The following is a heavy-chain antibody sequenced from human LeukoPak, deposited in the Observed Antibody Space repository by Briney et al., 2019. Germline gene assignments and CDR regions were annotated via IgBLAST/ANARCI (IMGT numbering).Heavy chain of an antibody. J-gene: IGHJ6*02. Sequence: GGSLRLSCAASGFTFSTFSMHWVRQAPGKGLEWAAIIWDDGSNEDYQDSVRGRFSISRDNSKNTLYLQMNSLRAEDSAVYYCARAMTAAGSPLDYYYYGMDVWGRGTTVTVSS. CDR3: ARAMTAAGSPLDYYYYGMDV. V-gene: IGHV3-33*01. D-gene: IGHD6-13*01. CDR2: IWDDGSNE. CDR1: GFTFSTFS.